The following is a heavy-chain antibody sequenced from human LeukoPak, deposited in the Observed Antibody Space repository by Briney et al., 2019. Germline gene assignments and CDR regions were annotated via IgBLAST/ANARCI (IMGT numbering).Heavy chain of an antibody. J-gene: IGHJ4*02. CDR1: GGSVSSGSYY. CDR3: ARLKFDVLSGYYEALDY. V-gene: IGHV4-61*01. Sequence: SETLSLTCTVSGGSVSSGSYYWSWLRQPPGKGLEWIGYIYYSGTTNYNPSLKSRVTMSVDTSRNQFSLNLRSVTAADTAVYHCARLKFDVLSGYYEALDYWGQGTLVTVSS. CDR2: IYYSGTT. D-gene: IGHD3-3*01.